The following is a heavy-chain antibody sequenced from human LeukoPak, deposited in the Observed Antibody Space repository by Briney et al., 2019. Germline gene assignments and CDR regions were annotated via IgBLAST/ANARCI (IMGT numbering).Heavy chain of an antibody. CDR2: ISSSGSTI. V-gene: IGHV3-11*01. CDR1: RFTFSDYY. Sequence: GGSLRLSCAASRFTFSDYYMSWIRQAPGKGLEWVSYISSSGSTIYYADSVKGRFTISRDNAKNSLYLQMNSLRAEDTAVYYCARGRYSSSWYRFDYWGRGTLVTVSS. D-gene: IGHD6-13*01. CDR3: ARGRYSSSWYRFDY. J-gene: IGHJ4*02.